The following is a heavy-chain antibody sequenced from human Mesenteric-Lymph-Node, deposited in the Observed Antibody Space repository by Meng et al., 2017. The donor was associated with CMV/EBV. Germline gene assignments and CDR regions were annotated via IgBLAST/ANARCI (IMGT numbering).Heavy chain of an antibody. CDR3: ARGSVKRAGAFDI. CDR2: IRQDETTK. V-gene: IGHV3-7*04. Sequence: ETLSLTCAASGFTFSSYWMSWVRQRPGKGLEWVANIRQDETTKYYVDSVKGRFTISRDNAKNSLYLQMSSLRAEDTAVYYCARGSVKRAGAFDIWGQGTMVTVSS. J-gene: IGHJ3*02. D-gene: IGHD6-19*01. CDR1: GFTFSSYW.